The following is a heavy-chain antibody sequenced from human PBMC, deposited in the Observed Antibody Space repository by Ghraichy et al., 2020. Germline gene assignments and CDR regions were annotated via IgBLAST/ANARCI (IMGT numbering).Heavy chain of an antibody. Sequence: GGSLRLSCAASGFTFSSYGMHWVRQAPGKGLEWVAFIRYDGSNKYYADSVKGRFTISRDNSKNTLYLQMNSLRAEDTAVYYCAKAYCSGGSCYSSWWFDPWGQGTLVTVSS. CDR3: AKAYCSGGSCYSSWWFDP. D-gene: IGHD2-15*01. CDR1: GFTFSSYG. V-gene: IGHV3-30*02. CDR2: IRYDGSNK. J-gene: IGHJ5*02.